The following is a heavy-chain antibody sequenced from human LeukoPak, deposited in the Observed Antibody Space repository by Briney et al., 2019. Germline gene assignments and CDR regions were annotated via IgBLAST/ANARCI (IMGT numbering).Heavy chain of an antibody. CDR3: AVKNIVLGYFDY. J-gene: IGHJ4*02. CDR2: INPSGGST. D-gene: IGHD3-16*02. Sequence: GASVKVSCKASGYTFTSYYMHWVRQAPGQGLEWMGIINPSGGSTSYAQKFQGRVTMTRDMSTSTVYMELSSLRSEDTAVYYCAVKNIVLGYFDYWGQGTLVTVSS. CDR1: GYTFTSYY. V-gene: IGHV1-46*01.